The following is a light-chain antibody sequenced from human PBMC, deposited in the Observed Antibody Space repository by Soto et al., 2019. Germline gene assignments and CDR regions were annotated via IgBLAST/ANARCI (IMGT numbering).Light chain of an antibody. CDR1: QSVSSSY. CDR2: GAS. Sequence: EIVLTQSPGTLSLSPGERATLSCRASQSVSSSYLAWYQQKPGQAPRLLIYGASSMATGIPDRFSGSGSGTDFTLTISRLDPEDCAVYYCQQYGRPPTFGGGTKVEIK. V-gene: IGKV3-20*01. J-gene: IGKJ4*01. CDR3: QQYGRPPT.